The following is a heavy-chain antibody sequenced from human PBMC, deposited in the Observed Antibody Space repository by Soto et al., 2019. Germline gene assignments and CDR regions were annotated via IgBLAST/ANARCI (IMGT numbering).Heavy chain of an antibody. D-gene: IGHD1-1*01. CDR2: IIPMIGTA. CDR3: ASELEGAFDV. CDR1: GGTSYA. Sequence: QVPLVQSGAEVKKPGSSVRVSCKTSGGTSYAVDWVRQAPGQGLEWMGGIIPMIGTANYAQKFQGRLTITADESASAAYMELRSLRSEDTAVYYCASELEGAFDVWGQGTTVTVSS. J-gene: IGHJ3*01. V-gene: IGHV1-69*01.